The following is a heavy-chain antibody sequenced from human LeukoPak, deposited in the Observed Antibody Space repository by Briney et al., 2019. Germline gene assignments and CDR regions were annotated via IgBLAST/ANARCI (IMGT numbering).Heavy chain of an antibody. CDR2: ISGSSSYT. Sequence: GGSLRLSCAASGFTFSSYAMSWVRQAPGKGLEWVSAISGSSSYTNYADSVKGRFTISRDNAKNSLYLQMNSLRAEDTAVYYCARRTTYYYDSSGYKDAFDIWGQGTMVTVSS. J-gene: IGHJ3*02. V-gene: IGHV3-21*01. CDR3: ARRTTYYYDSSGYKDAFDI. D-gene: IGHD3-22*01. CDR1: GFTFSSYA.